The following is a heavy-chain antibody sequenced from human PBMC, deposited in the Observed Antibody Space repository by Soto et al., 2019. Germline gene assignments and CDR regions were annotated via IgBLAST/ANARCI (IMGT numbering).Heavy chain of an antibody. Sequence: SETLSLTCTVSGGSIGSYYWSWVRQPPGKGLEWIGYIYYSGSTNYNPSLKSRVTISVDTSKNQFSLKLSSVTAADTAVYYCARTLYSYGPRFDYWGQGTLVTVSS. V-gene: IGHV4-59*13. D-gene: IGHD5-18*01. CDR2: IYYSGST. J-gene: IGHJ4*02. CDR3: ARTLYSYGPRFDY. CDR1: GGSIGSYY.